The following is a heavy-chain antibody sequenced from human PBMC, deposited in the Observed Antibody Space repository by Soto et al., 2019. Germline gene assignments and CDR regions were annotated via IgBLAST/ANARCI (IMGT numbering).Heavy chain of an antibody. D-gene: IGHD1-26*01. CDR1: GFTVSSNY. Sequence: EVQLVESGGGLIQPGGSLRLSCAASGFTVSSNYMSWVRQAPGKGLEWVSVIYSGGSTYYADSVKGRFTISRDNSKNTVHLQMNSLRAEDTAVYCCAREWELPNYYGMDVWGQGTTVTVSS. J-gene: IGHJ6*02. CDR3: AREWELPNYYGMDV. V-gene: IGHV3-53*01. CDR2: IYSGGST.